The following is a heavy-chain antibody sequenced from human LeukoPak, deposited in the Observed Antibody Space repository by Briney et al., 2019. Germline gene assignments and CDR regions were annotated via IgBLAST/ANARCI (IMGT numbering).Heavy chain of an antibody. CDR2: VHATGTI. CDR3: VRVLGSSGYAGDWRFDL. J-gene: IGHJ2*01. D-gene: IGHD3-22*01. V-gene: IGHV4-4*07. Sequence: PSDTLSLTCSVSGASISLYYWSWIRQSAGKRPEWIGRVHATGTINYNPSLKSRVTLSVDTFKRHFSLKLKSVTAADTAVYYCVRVLGSSGYAGDWRFDLWGRGTLVTVSS. CDR1: GASISLYY.